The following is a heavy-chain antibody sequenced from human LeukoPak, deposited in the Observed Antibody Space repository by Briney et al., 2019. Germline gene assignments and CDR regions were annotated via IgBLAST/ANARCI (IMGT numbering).Heavy chain of an antibody. J-gene: IGHJ6*03. CDR1: GFTFDDYA. Sequence: PGRSLRLSCAASGFTFDDYAMHWVRQAPGKGLEWVSGISWNSGSIGYADSVKGRFTISRDNAKNSLYLQMNSLRAEDTAVYYCARSNYDILTGYPAPWGHYYYYYMDVWGKGTTVTISS. D-gene: IGHD3-9*01. CDR3: ARSNYDILTGYPAPWGHYYYYYMDV. V-gene: IGHV3-9*01. CDR2: ISWNSGSI.